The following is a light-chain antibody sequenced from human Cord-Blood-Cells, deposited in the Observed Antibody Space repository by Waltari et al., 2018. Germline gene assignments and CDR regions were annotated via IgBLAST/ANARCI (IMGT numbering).Light chain of an antibody. CDR2: EVS. CDR3: CSYAGSSTVV. J-gene: IGLJ2*01. CDR1: SSAVMSYSI. V-gene: IGLV2-23*02. Sequence: QSALTQPASVPGSPAQSPTISCTGTSSAVMSYSIISWYQQHPGKAPKLMIYEVSKRPSGVSNRFSGSRSGNTASLTISGRQAEDEADYYCCSYAGSSTVVFGGGTKLTVL.